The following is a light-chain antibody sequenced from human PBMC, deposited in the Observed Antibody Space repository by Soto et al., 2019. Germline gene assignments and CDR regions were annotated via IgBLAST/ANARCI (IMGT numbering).Light chain of an antibody. CDR1: SSNIGAGYD. CDR3: QSYDSSLSGFYV. V-gene: IGLV1-40*01. Sequence: QSVLTQPPSVSGAPGQRVTISCTGSSSNIGAGYDVHWYQQLPGTAPKLLIYGNSNRPSGVPDRFSGSKSGTSASLAITGIQDEDEDDYSCQSYDSSLSGFYVFGTGTKLTVL. J-gene: IGLJ1*01. CDR2: GNS.